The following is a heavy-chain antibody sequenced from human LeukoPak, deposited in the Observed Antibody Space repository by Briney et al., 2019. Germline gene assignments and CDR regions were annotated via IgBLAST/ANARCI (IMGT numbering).Heavy chain of an antibody. CDR2: IIPILGIA. CDR1: GGTFSSYA. V-gene: IGHV1-69*04. J-gene: IGHJ4*02. Sequence: GASVKVSCKASGGTFSSYAISWVRQAPGQGLEWMGRIIPILGIANYAQKFQGRVTITADKSTSTAYMELRSLRSDDTAVYYCARVSDYVWGSYRGRDYWGQGTLVTVSS. CDR3: ARVSDYVWGSYRGRDY. D-gene: IGHD3-16*02.